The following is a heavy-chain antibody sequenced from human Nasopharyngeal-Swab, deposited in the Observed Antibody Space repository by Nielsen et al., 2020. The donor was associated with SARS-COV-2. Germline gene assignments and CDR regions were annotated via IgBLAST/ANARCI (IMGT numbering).Heavy chain of an antibody. D-gene: IGHD6-13*01. CDR3: ARGNPGSIAAAEVFDY. J-gene: IGHJ4*02. Sequence: ASVKVSCKVSGYTFTELSMHWVRQAPGKGLEWMGGFDPEDGETIYAQKFQGRVTMTEDTSTDTAYMELSSLRSEDTAVYYCARGNPGSIAAAEVFDYWGQGTLVTVSS. V-gene: IGHV1-24*01. CDR1: GYTFTELS. CDR2: FDPEDGET.